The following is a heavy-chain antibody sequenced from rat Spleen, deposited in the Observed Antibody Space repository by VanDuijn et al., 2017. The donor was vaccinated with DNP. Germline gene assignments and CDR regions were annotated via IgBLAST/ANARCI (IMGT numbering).Heavy chain of an antibody. CDR2: LSFDGSST. CDR1: GFTFSKYG. V-gene: IGHV5-29*01. Sequence: EVQLVESGGDLVQPGRSLKLSCAASGFTFSKYGMAWVRQAPTKGLEWVAALSFDGSSTYYRDSVKGRFTISRDNAKSALYLQMDSLRSEETATYYCARRDYSSYIYAFFDYWGQGVMVTVSS. D-gene: IGHD1-2*01. CDR3: ARRDYSSYIYAFFDY. J-gene: IGHJ2*01.